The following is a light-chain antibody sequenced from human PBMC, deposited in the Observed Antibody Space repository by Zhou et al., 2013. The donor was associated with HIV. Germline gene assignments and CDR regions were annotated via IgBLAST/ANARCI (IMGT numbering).Light chain of an antibody. J-gene: IGKJ2*01. V-gene: IGKV1-5*03. Sequence: DIQMTQSPSTLSASVGDRVTITCRASQTISSWLAWYQQKPGKAPKVLIYKASNLESGVPSRFSGSGSGTEFTLTISSLQPDDFATYYCQQYNNYRYTFGPGDQAGDQT. CDR2: KAS. CDR1: QTISSW. CDR3: QQYNNYRYT.